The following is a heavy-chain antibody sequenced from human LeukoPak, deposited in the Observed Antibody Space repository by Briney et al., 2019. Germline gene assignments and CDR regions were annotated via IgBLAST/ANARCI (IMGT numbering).Heavy chain of an antibody. Sequence: SETLSPTCADYGGSFSGYYWSWLRQPPRKGREWIGEINNSGSTTYHPSLKHRVTISVDTSKSQFSLKLSSVTAADTAVYYCARRQQLVKWGYYYYYMDVWGKGTTVTVSS. V-gene: IGHV4-34*01. CDR3: ARRQQLVKWGYYYYYMDV. CDR2: INNSGST. J-gene: IGHJ6*03. D-gene: IGHD6-13*01. CDR1: GGSFSGYY.